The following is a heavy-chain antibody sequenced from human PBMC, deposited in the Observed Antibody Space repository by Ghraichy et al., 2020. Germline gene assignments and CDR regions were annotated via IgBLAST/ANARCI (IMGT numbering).Heavy chain of an antibody. D-gene: IGHD2-2*01. V-gene: IGHV4-39*07. Sequence: SETLSLTCTVSGGSISSSSYYWGWIRQPPGKGLEWIGNIYYSGSTFYNPSLRSRVTISVDSSKNQFSLKLNSMTAADTAVYYCARSYCDSASCYALGYFDYWGQGTLVTVSS. CDR2: IYYSGST. J-gene: IGHJ4*02. CDR3: ARSYCDSASCYALGYFDY. CDR1: GGSISSSSYY.